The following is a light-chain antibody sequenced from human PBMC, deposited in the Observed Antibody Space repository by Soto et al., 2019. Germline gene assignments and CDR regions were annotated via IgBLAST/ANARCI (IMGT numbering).Light chain of an antibody. CDR2: DAS. CDR1: RSVSTW. V-gene: IGKV1-5*01. J-gene: IGKJ1*01. Sequence: DIPMTQSPSTLSASVGDRVTMTCRASRSVSTWLAWYQQKPGKAPELLIYDASNLESGVPSRFSGSGSATEFTLTISSLQPDDFATYYCQHYNTYSPWTFGQGTKVENK. CDR3: QHYNTYSPWT.